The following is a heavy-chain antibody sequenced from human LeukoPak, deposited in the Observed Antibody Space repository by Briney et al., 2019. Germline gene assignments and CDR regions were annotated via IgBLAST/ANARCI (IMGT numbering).Heavy chain of an antibody. CDR3: ARLSYDTSGYWPDYFDH. D-gene: IGHD3-22*01. Sequence: SETLSLTCTVSGGSISSYYWSWIRQPPGKGLEWIGYIYYSGSTKYSPSLKSRVTISVDTSKNHFSLNLRSVTAADTAVYYCARLSYDTSGYWPDYFDHWGQGTLATVSS. CDR2: IYYSGST. CDR1: GGSISSYY. V-gene: IGHV4-59*08. J-gene: IGHJ4*02.